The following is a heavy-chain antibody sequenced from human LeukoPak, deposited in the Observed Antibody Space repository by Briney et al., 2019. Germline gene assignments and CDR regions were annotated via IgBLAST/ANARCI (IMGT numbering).Heavy chain of an antibody. Sequence: GGSLRLSCAASGFTFSSYAMSWVRQAPGKGLEWVSAISGSGGSTYYADSVKGRFTISRDNSKNTLYLQMNSLRAEDTAVYYCAKDIRRYYYGSGSYSGAFDIWGQGTMVTVS. J-gene: IGHJ3*02. D-gene: IGHD3-10*01. V-gene: IGHV3-23*01. CDR2: ISGSGGST. CDR1: GFTFSSYA. CDR3: AKDIRRYYYGSGSYSGAFDI.